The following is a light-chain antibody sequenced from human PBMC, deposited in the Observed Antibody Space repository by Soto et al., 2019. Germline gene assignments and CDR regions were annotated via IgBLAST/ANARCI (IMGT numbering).Light chain of an antibody. J-gene: IGKJ1*01. CDR3: QQYNSYST. V-gene: IGKV1-5*03. CDR2: KAS. CDR1: QSISSW. Sequence: DIQMTQSPSTLSASVGDRVTITCRASQSISSWLAWYQQKPGKAPKLLIYKASSLESGVPSRFSGSGSGTELNLTISSLQPDDFATYYCQQYNSYSTFGKGTKVEIK.